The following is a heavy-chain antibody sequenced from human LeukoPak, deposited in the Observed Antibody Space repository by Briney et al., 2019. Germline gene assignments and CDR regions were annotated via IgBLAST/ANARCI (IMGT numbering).Heavy chain of an antibody. V-gene: IGHV3-48*01. CDR3: AKDSLVVPAAGGAFDP. D-gene: IGHD2-2*01. J-gene: IGHJ5*02. Sequence: GGSLRLSCAASGFTFSSYSMNWVRQAPGKGLEWDSYISSSSSTIYYADSVKGRFTISRDNSKNTLYLQMNSLRAEDTAIYYCAKDSLVVPAAGGAFDPWGQGTLVTVSS. CDR1: GFTFSSYS. CDR2: ISSSSSTI.